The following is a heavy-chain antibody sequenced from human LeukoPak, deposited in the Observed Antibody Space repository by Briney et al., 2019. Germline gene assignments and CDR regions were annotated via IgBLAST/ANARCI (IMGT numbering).Heavy chain of an antibody. J-gene: IGHJ4*02. V-gene: IGHV3-21*01. CDR3: ARDWGATVPNFDC. CDR2: ISSTSSYI. Sequence: GGSLTLSCAASGFTFSSYRMTWVRQAPGKGLEWVSSISSTSSYISYADSVKGRFTISRDNAKNSLYLQMNSLRTEDTAVYYCARDWGATVPNFDCWGQGTLVTVSS. D-gene: IGHD4-17*01. CDR1: GFTFSSYR.